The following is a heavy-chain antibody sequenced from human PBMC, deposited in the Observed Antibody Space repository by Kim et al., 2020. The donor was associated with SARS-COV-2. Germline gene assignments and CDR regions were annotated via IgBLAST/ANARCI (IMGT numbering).Heavy chain of an antibody. CDR2: GTP. CDR3: ARGHLDY. J-gene: IGHJ4*02. Sequence: GTPYYADAVKGRLSISRDNAKKSLYLKMNSRRDEDTAVYYCARGHLDYWGQGTLVAVSS. V-gene: IGHV3-48*02.